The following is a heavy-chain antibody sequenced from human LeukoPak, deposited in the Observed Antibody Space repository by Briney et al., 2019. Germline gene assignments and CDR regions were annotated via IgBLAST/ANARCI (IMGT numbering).Heavy chain of an antibody. Sequence: GGSLRLSCAASGFTVSSNYMSWVRQAPGKGLEWVSVIYSGGSTYYADSVKGRFTISRDSSKNTLYLQMNSLRAEDTAVYYCARVSGSGYYYHYWGQGTLVTVSS. J-gene: IGHJ4*02. CDR3: ARVSGSGYYYHY. V-gene: IGHV3-66*01. CDR1: GFTVSSNY. D-gene: IGHD3-22*01. CDR2: IYSGGST.